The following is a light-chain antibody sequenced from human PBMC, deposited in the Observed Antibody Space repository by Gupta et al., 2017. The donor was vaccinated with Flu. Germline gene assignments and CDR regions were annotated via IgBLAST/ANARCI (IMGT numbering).Light chain of an antibody. J-gene: IGKJ2*01. CDR3: HQDDIIPVT. CDR1: QSVLYSSNNKNY. Sequence: SLGERATINCKSSQSVLYSSNNKNYLAWYQQKPGQSPKVLIYWASTRESGVPDRFSGSGSGTDFTLTISSLQAEDVAVYYCHQDDIIPVTFGQGTKVEIK. CDR2: WAS. V-gene: IGKV4-1*01.